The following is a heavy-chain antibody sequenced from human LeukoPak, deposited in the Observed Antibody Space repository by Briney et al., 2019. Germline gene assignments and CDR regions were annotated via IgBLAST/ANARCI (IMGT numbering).Heavy chain of an antibody. CDR3: ARHTAEKYNWFDR. V-gene: IGHV4-59*08. CDR1: GGSISNYY. CDR2: IYYSGST. Sequence: PSETLSLTCTVSGGSISNYYWSWIRQPPGKGLEWIGYIYYSGSTNYNPSLKSRVTILVDTSKNQFSLKLSSVTAADTAVYYCARHTAEKYNWFDRWGQGTLVTVSS. D-gene: IGHD5-24*01. J-gene: IGHJ5*02.